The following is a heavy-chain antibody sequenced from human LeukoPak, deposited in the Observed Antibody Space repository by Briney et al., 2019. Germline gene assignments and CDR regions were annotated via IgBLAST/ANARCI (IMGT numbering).Heavy chain of an antibody. CDR3: AKPAGGRNYGDYLHAFDI. CDR2: TQNNGRNN. J-gene: IGHJ3*02. D-gene: IGHD4-17*01. CDR1: GFTFSTYG. V-gene: IGHV3-30*02. Sequence: PGGSLRLSCGASGFTFSTYGMHWVRQAPGKGLEWVAFTQNNGRNNYYADSVKGRFTISRDNSKNTLYLQMNSLRAEDTAVYYCAKPAGGRNYGDYLHAFDIWGQGTMVTVSS.